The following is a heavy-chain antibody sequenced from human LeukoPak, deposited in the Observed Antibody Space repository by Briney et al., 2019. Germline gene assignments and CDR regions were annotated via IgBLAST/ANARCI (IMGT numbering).Heavy chain of an antibody. D-gene: IGHD5-18*01. CDR2: ISYDGSNK. CDR3: ARDFRYSYAFT. CDR1: GFTFSSYA. V-gene: IGHV3-30*04. J-gene: IGHJ4*02. Sequence: GRSLRLSCAASGFTFSSYAMHWLRQAPGKGLEWVAVISYDGSNKYYADSVKGRFTISRDNSKNTLYLQMNSLRAEDTAVYYCARDFRYSYAFTWGQGTLVTVSS.